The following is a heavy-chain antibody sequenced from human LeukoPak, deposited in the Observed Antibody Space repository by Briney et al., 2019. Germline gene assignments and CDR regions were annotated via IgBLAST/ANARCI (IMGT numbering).Heavy chain of an antibody. CDR1: GGTFSSYA. D-gene: IGHD1-26*01. CDR3: ASGPGTPKGIDY. CDR2: IIPIFGTA. V-gene: IGHV1-69*01. Sequence: SVKVSCKASGGTFSSYAISWVRQAPGQGLEWMGGIIPIFGTANYAQKFQGRVTITANESTSTAYMELSSLRSEDTAVYYCASGPGTPKGIDYWGQGTLVTVSS. J-gene: IGHJ4*02.